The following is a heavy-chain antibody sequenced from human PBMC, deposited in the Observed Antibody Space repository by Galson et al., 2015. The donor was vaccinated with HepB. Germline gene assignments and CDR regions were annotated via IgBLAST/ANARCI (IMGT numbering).Heavy chain of an antibody. V-gene: IGHV1-2*02. J-gene: IGHJ5*02. Sequence: ASGDTFTGYFMDWVRQAPGQGLEWMGWINPNSGATKCAQKFQGRVTMTRDTSISTVYMELSSLRSDDTAVYYCARSAPTSGSSRGILDPWGQGTLVTVSS. CDR1: GDTFTGYF. D-gene: IGHD5-12*01. CDR3: ARSAPTSGSSRGILDP. CDR2: INPNSGAT.